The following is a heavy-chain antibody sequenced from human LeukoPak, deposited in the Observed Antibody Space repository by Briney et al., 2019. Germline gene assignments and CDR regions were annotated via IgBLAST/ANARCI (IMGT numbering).Heavy chain of an antibody. CDR2: INTDGSST. V-gene: IGHV3-74*01. CDR1: GFTFSSYW. Sequence: GGSLRLSCAASGFTFSSYWMHWVRQAPGKGLVWVSRINTDGSSTSYADSVKGRFTISRDNAKNTLYLQMNSLRAEDTAVYYCARVPSWYYYYMDVWGKGTTVTVSS. CDR3: ARVPSWYYYYMDV. J-gene: IGHJ6*03.